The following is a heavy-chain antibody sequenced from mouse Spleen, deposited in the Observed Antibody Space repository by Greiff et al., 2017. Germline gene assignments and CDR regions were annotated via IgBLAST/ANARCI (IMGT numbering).Heavy chain of an antibody. D-gene: IGHD1-1*01. Sequence: VQLQQSGAELVRPGASVKLSCTASGFNIKDDYMHWVKQRPEQGLEWIGWIDPENGDTEYASKFQGKATITADTSSNTAYLQLSSLTSEDTAVYYCTHYYGSSPYWYFDVWGAGTTVTVSS. J-gene: IGHJ1*01. CDR3: THYYGSSPYWYFDV. V-gene: IGHV14-4*01. CDR2: IDPENGDT. CDR1: GFNIKDDY.